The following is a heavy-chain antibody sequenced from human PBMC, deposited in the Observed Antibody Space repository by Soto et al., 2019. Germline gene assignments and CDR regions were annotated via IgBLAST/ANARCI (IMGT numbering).Heavy chain of an antibody. CDR3: AAELGFGKLSVV. Sequence: HVQVVQSGVEVRRPGSAVKVSCKASGDTFKNCVISLVRQAPGQGLEWMWGIIPLFGTTDFAQRFQGRLTITAHEYTTTTYMELSRLRSEDTATYYCAAELGFGKLSVVWGQGNTVIVSS. D-gene: IGHD3-10*01. V-gene: IGHV1-69*01. CDR1: GDTFKNCV. CDR2: IIPLFGTT. J-gene: IGHJ6*02.